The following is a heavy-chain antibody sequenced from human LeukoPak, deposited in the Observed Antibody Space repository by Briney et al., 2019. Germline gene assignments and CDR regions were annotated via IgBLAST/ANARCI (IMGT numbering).Heavy chain of an antibody. CDR1: GFTFSTYW. J-gene: IGHJ5*02. D-gene: IGHD6-13*01. CDR3: ARTRTLPVAGGFDA. Sequence: GGSLRLSCAASGFTFSTYWMHWVRQDPGKGLVWVSRISPDGMTTIHADSVKGRFTVSRDNAKNTLYLQMNSLRAEDTAVYYCARTRTLPVAGGFDAWGQGTLVTVSS. V-gene: IGHV3-74*01. CDR2: ISPDGMTT.